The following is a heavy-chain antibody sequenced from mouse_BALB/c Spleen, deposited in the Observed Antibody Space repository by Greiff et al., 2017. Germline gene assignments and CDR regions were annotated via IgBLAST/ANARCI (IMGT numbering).Heavy chain of an antibody. V-gene: IGHV1-80*01. Sequence: VKLMESGAELVRPGSSVKISCKASGYAFSSYWMNWVKQRPGQGLEWIGQIYPGDGDTNYNGKFKGKATLTADKSSSTAYMQLSSLTSEDSAVYFCARQDYWGQGTTLTVSS. CDR3: ARQDY. CDR2: IYPGDGDT. J-gene: IGHJ2*01. CDR1: GYAFSSYW.